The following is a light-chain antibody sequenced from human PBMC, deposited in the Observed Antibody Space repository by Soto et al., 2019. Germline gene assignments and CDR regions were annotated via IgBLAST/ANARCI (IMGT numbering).Light chain of an antibody. CDR3: QLYDSSPSFT. J-gene: IGKJ3*01. CDR1: QSVKSTY. Sequence: EIVLTQSPGTLSLSPGKRATLSCRASQSVKSTYLAWYQQKAGQAPRLLIYGTSSRAPGIPDRFSGSGSGTDFTLTISRLEPEDFAVYYCQLYDSSPSFTFGPGTKVEIK. V-gene: IGKV3-20*01. CDR2: GTS.